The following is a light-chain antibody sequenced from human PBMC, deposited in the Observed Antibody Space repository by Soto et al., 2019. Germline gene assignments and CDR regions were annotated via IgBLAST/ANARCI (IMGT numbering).Light chain of an antibody. Sequence: QSVLTQPASVSGSPGQSITISCTGTSSDVGGYNNVSWYQQHPGKAPKLMIYDVSNRPSGVSNRFSGSKSGNTASLTISGLQAEDEADYYCSSYTSSSTLEIGGGTQLTVL. CDR3: SSYTSSSTLE. CDR2: DVS. J-gene: IGLJ2*01. V-gene: IGLV2-14*01. CDR1: SSDVGGYNN.